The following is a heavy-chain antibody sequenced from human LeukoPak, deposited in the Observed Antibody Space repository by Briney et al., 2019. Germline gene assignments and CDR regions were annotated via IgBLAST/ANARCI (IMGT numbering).Heavy chain of an antibody. V-gene: IGHV3-23*01. CDR3: AKVPYENYYYYMDV. Sequence: AGGSLRLSCAASGFIFSGYGMTWVCQAPGKGLEWVSAISGSSGITHYAVSVKGWFTISRDNSKNTLYMQMNSLGAEDTAVYYCAKVPYENYYYYMDVWGKGTPVTVSS. J-gene: IGHJ6*03. D-gene: IGHD3-22*01. CDR1: GFIFSGYG. CDR2: ISGSSGIT.